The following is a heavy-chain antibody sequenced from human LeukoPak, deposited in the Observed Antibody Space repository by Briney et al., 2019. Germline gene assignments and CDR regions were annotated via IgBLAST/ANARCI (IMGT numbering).Heavy chain of an antibody. D-gene: IGHD3-10*01. CDR1: GFTFRSYA. J-gene: IGHJ4*02. Sequence: GGSLRLSCAASGFTFRSYAMSWVRQAPGKGLEWVSAISGSDGSTNYADSVKGRFTISRDNSKNTLYLQMNSLRAEDTAVYYCAKGLSSVPRYYFDYWGQGTLVTVSS. CDR2: ISGSDGST. CDR3: AKGLSSVPRYYFDY. V-gene: IGHV3-23*01.